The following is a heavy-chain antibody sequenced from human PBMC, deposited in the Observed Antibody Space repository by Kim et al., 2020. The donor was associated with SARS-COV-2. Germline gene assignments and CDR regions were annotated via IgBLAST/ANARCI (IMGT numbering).Heavy chain of an antibody. CDR2: IYTSGST. CDR3: ARERGRGYSYGYDVDY. Sequence: SETLSLTCTVSGGSISSYYWSWIRQPAGKGLEWIGRIYTSGSTNYNPSLKSRVTMSVDTSKNQFSLKLSSVTAADTAVYYCARERGRGYSYGYDVDYWGQGTLVTVSS. V-gene: IGHV4-4*07. D-gene: IGHD5-18*01. J-gene: IGHJ4*02. CDR1: GGSISSYY.